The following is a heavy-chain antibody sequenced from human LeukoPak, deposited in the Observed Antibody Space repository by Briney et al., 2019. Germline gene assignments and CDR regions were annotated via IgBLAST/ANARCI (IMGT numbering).Heavy chain of an antibody. D-gene: IGHD2-2*01. Sequence: ASVKVSCKASGYTFTSYGISWVRQAPGQGLEWMGWISAYNGNTNYAQKLQGRVTMTTDTSTSTAYMELRSLRSDDTAVYYCARDRFYRGCSSTSCYRLGLLIDYWGQGTLVTVSS. V-gene: IGHV1-18*01. CDR3: ARDRFYRGCSSTSCYRLGLLIDY. J-gene: IGHJ4*02. CDR2: ISAYNGNT. CDR1: GYTFTSYG.